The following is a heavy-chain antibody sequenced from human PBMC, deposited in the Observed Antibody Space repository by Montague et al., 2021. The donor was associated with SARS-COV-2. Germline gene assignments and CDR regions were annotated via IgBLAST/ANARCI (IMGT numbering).Heavy chain of an antibody. CDR1: GYNFTRYW. CDR3: ARQPSNWYDP. J-gene: IGHJ5*02. V-gene: IGHV5-51*01. CDR2: INPGDSDT. Sequence: QSGAEVKLPGESLKISCKTSGYNFTRYWIGWVRQMPGKGLEWMGIINPGDSDTKYSPSFQGQVTISADKSIGTAYLQWSSLKTSDTAMYCCARQPSNWYDPWGQGTLVTVSS.